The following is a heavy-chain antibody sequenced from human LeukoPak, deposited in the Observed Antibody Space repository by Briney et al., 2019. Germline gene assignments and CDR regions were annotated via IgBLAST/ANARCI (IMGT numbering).Heavy chain of an antibody. J-gene: IGHJ6*03. V-gene: IGHV3-15*01. D-gene: IGHD6-6*01. Sequence: GSLRLSCAASGFTFSNAWMSWVREAPGKGLEWVGRIKSKTDGGTTDYAAPVKGSFTISRDDSKNTLYLQMNSLKTENTGVYYCTTDISYSSSSNYYYYYMDVWGKGTTVTVSS. CDR2: IKSKTDGGTT. CDR1: GFTFSNAW. CDR3: TTDISYSSSSNYYYYYMDV.